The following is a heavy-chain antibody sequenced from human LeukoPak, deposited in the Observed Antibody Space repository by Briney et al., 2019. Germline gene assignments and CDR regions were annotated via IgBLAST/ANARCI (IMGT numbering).Heavy chain of an antibody. V-gene: IGHV3-7*01. CDR3: AGDRSISGVVTIDF. CDR2: IKQDGSET. Sequence: GGSLRLSCAASGFSFSNSWMTWVRQSPGKGLEWVANIKQDGSETYYVDSVMGRFTISRLNAKNSVYLQMNSLRAEDTAAYYCAGDRSISGVVTIDFWGQGTLVTVSS. D-gene: IGHD3-3*01. CDR1: GFSFSNSW. J-gene: IGHJ4*02.